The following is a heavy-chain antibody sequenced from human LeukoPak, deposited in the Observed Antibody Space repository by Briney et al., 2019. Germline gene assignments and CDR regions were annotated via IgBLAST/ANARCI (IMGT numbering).Heavy chain of an antibody. V-gene: IGHV4-4*07. Sequence: SETLSLTCTVSGSSLSSYHWSWIRQPAGKGLEWIGHIFASESTNYNPSLKSRATISVDKSKNQFSLKLSSVTAADTAVYYCARDSDGAAQFDPWGQGTLVTVSS. D-gene: IGHD6-13*01. CDR1: GSSLSSYH. CDR3: ARDSDGAAQFDP. J-gene: IGHJ5*02. CDR2: IFASEST.